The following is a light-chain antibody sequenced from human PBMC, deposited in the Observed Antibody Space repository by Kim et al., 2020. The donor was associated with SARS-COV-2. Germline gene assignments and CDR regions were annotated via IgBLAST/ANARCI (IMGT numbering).Light chain of an antibody. CDR2: EDD. CDR1: SGSIGENY. V-gene: IGLV6-57*03. Sequence: GRTLDISGPRSSGSIGENYVQWYQQRPGGVPTAVIYEDDQRPSGVSDRFSGCIDISSNSASLTISGLRSEDEADYYCQSYNRDNVLFGGGTQLTVL. J-gene: IGLJ2*01. CDR3: QSYNRDNVL.